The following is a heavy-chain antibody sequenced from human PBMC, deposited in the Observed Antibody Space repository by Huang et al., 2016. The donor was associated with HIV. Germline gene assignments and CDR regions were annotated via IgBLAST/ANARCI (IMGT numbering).Heavy chain of an antibody. CDR2: ISYDGSNK. V-gene: IGHV3-30*03. CDR3: ALKGDSSGWEYFRH. J-gene: IGHJ1*01. CDR1: GFIFSNYG. Sequence: QVQLVESGGGVVQPGRSLRLSCAASGFIFSNYGMHWVRQAPGKGVWGEALISYDGSNKYSTDSVKGRFSISRDNSKNTLYLQMNSLRAEDTAVYYCALKGDSSGWEYFRHWGQGTLVTVSS. D-gene: IGHD6-19*01.